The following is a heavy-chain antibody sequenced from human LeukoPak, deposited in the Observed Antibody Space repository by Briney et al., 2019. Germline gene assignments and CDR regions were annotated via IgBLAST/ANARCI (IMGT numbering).Heavy chain of an antibody. CDR3: ARRRIVVVPAANWGYNWFDP. CDR1: GGSFSGYY. V-gene: IGHV4-34*01. J-gene: IGHJ5*02. Sequence: PSETLSLTCAVYGGSFSGYYWSWIRQPPGKGLEWIGEINHSGSTNYNPSLKSRVTISVDTSKNQFSLKLSSVTAADTAVYYCARRRIVVVPAANWGYNWFDPWGQGTLVTVSS. D-gene: IGHD2-2*01. CDR2: INHSGST.